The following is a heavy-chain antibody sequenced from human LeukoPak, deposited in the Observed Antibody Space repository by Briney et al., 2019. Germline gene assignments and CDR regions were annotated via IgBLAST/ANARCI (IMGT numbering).Heavy chain of an antibody. J-gene: IGHJ5*02. V-gene: IGHV4-59*12. CDR2: IYDNGNT. D-gene: IGHD6-13*01. CDR3: ARGAAGSWYGTFDP. CDR1: GGSLRSYY. Sequence: SETLSLTCTVSGGSLRSYYGSWIRQPPGKGLEWIGYIYDNGNTNYNPSLKSRVTISVDTSKTQFSLKLRPVTAADTAFYYCARGAAGSWYGTFDPWGQGTLVTVSS.